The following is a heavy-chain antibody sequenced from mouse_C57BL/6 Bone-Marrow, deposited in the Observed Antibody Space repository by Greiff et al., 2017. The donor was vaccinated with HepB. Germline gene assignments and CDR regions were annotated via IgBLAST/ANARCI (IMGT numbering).Heavy chain of an antibody. V-gene: IGHV1-69*01. CDR1: GYTFTSYW. CDR3: ARGGTVVARNFDY. D-gene: IGHD1-1*01. CDR2: IDPSDSYT. J-gene: IGHJ2*01. Sequence: VHLVESGAELVMPGASVKLSCKASGYTFTSYWMHWVKQRPGQGLEWIGEIDPSDSYTNYNQKFKGKSTLTVDKSSSTAYMQLSSLTSEDSAVYYCARGGTVVARNFDYWGQGTTLTVSS.